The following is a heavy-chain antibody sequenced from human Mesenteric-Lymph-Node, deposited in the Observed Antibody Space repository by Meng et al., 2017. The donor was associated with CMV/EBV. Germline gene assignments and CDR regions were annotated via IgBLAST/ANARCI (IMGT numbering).Heavy chain of an antibody. Sequence: ASVKVSCKASGFTFNTYGINWVRQAPRQGLEWMGWISPYNGKTNYVQKLQGRVTMTTDTSTNTAYMDLRSLRSDDTALYYCARALSPYYYDGSGYPPGDAFDIWGQGTMVTVSS. D-gene: IGHD3-22*01. CDR2: ISPYNGKT. CDR3: ARALSPYYYDGSGYPPGDAFDI. V-gene: IGHV1-18*01. CDR1: GFTFNTYG. J-gene: IGHJ3*02.